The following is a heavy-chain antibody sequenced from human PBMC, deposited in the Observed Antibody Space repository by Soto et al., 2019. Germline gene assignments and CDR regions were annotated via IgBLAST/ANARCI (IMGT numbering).Heavy chain of an antibody. D-gene: IGHD2-2*01. Sequence: GASVKVSCKASGYTFTSYAMHWVRQAPGQRLEWMGWINAGNGNTKYSQKFQGRVTITRDTSASTAYMELSSLRSEDTAVYYCATQKYCSSTSCYLRSVIWFDPWGQGTLVTVSS. J-gene: IGHJ5*02. CDR2: INAGNGNT. CDR1: GYTFTSYA. V-gene: IGHV1-3*01. CDR3: ATQKYCSSTSCYLRSVIWFDP.